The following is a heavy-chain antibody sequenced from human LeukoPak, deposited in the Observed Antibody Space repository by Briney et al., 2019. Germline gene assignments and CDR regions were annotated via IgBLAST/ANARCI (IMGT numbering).Heavy chain of an antibody. Sequence: QSGGSLRLSCAASGFTFSSYGMHWVRQAPGKGLEWVAVISYDGSNKYYADSVKGRFTISRENSKNTLYLQMNSLRAEDTAVYYCAKMIAAEPFDYWGQGTLVTVSS. CDR2: ISYDGSNK. V-gene: IGHV3-30*18. CDR3: AKMIAAEPFDY. J-gene: IGHJ4*02. CDR1: GFTFSSYG. D-gene: IGHD6-13*01.